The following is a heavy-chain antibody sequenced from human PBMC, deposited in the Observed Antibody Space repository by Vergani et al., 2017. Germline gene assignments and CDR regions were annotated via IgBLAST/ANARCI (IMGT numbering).Heavy chain of an antibody. CDR1: GGTFSTYA. Sequence: QVQLVQSGAEVKKPGSSMKVSCKASGGTFSTYAISWVRQAPGQGLEWMGGIIPMFGLGNYAQKVQGRLTITADEGTNTAYMELTSLRSEDTAVYFCAAWDCGSCSVSGSHPMDVWGRGTTVTVSS. D-gene: IGHD2-15*01. V-gene: IGHV1-69*01. J-gene: IGHJ6*04. CDR3: AAWDCGSCSVSGSHPMDV. CDR2: IIPMFGLG.